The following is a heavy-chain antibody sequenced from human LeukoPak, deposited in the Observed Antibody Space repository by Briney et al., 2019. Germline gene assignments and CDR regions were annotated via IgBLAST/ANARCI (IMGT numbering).Heavy chain of an antibody. V-gene: IGHV3-33*01. CDR1: GFTFSNYG. Sequence: GGSLRLSCAASGFTFSNYGMHWVRQAPGKGLEWVAVVWHDGSNKYYADSVKGRFTISRDNSKNTLYLLMNSLRAEDTALYYCSGNFDFWGQGTLVTVSS. J-gene: IGHJ4*02. D-gene: IGHD3-10*01. CDR2: VWHDGSNK. CDR3: SGNFDF.